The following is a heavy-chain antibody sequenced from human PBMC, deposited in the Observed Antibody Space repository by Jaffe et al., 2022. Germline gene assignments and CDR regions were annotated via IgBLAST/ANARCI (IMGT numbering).Heavy chain of an antibody. CDR3: ARDWGSSGNSEFDY. V-gene: IGHV3-7*01. CDR2: IKQDGSEK. J-gene: IGHJ4*02. D-gene: IGHD6-19*01. CDR1: GFTFSSYW. Sequence: EVQLVESGGGLVQPGGSLRLSCAASGFTFSSYWMSWVRQAPGKGLEWVANIKQDGSEKYYVDSVKGRFTISRDNAKNSLYLQMNSLRAEDTAVYYCARDWGSSGNSEFDYWGQGTLVTVSS.